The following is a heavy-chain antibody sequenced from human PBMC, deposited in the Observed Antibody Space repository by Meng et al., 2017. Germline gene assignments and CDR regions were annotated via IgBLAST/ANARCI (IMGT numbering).Heavy chain of an antibody. CDR2: IYHSGST. J-gene: IGHJ4*02. V-gene: IGHV4-4*02. D-gene: IGHD7-27*01. CDR3: ARIGDWGSTRYFDY. CDR1: GGSISSSNW. Sequence: QMRRQESCPGWGQPSGPLPLTCAVSGGSISSSNWWSWVRQPPGKGLEWIGEIYHSGSTNYNPSLKSRVTISVDKSKNQFSLKLSSVTAADTAVYYCARIGDWGSTRYFDYWGQGTLVTVSS.